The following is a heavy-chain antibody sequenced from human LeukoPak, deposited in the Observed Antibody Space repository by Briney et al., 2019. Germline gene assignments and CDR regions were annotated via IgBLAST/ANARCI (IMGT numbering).Heavy chain of an antibody. V-gene: IGHV3-7*01. CDR1: GFTFSNYW. D-gene: IGHD1-26*01. Sequence: GGSLRLSCAASGFTFSNYWMSWVRQAPGKGLEWVASIDQYGRAKYYVDSVRGRFTFSRDNTKNSLHLQMNSLRAEDTAVYYCAKEVGARDAFDIWGQGTLVTVSP. CDR3: AKEVGARDAFDI. J-gene: IGHJ3*02. CDR2: IDQYGRAK.